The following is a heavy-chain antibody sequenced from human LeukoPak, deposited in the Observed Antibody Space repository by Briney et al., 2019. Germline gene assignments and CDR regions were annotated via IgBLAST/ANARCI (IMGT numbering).Heavy chain of an antibody. V-gene: IGHV3-23*01. Sequence: PGGSLRLSCAASGFTFSSYAMSWVRQAPGKGLEWVSAISGSGGSTYYADSVKGRFTISRDNSKNTLYLQMNSLRAEDTAVYYCARDRGLDGSGWYDYWGQGTLVTVTS. J-gene: IGHJ4*02. CDR3: ARDRGLDGSGWYDY. D-gene: IGHD6-19*01. CDR2: ISGSGGST. CDR1: GFTFSSYA.